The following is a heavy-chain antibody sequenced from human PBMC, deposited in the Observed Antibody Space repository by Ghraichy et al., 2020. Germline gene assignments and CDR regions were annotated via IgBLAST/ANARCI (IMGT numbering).Heavy chain of an antibody. V-gene: IGHV3-74*03. CDR3: GTDVHDVAASP. CDR2: IKYDGSRT. J-gene: IGHJ5*02. CDR1: GFTFSNFW. D-gene: IGHD6-13*01. Sequence: LSLTCAASGFTFSNFWMHWVRQAPGKGLVWVSRIKYDGSRTQYADFVKGRFTISRDNAKNMVYLRMDSLSVDDTAVYYCGTDVHDVAASPWCRGTLVTVSS.